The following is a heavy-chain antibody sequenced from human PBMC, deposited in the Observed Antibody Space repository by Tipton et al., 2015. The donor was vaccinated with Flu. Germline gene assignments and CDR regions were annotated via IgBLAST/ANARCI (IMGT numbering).Heavy chain of an antibody. Sequence: LRLSCSISGDSIRSYYWSWIRQPAGKGLEWIGRIYTSGTMIYNPSLKSRVTMSIDPPKNQFSLKLSSVTAADTAVYYCARGYLLGDLSFFDNWGQGTLVTVSS. V-gene: IGHV4-4*07. J-gene: IGHJ4*02. CDR2: IYTSGTM. CDR3: ARGYLLGDLSFFDN. CDR1: GDSIRSYY. D-gene: IGHD3-16*02.